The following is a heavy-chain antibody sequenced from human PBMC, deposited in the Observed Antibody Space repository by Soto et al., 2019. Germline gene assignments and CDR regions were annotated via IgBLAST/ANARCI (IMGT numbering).Heavy chain of an antibody. D-gene: IGHD4-17*01. CDR1: GFIFSTFG. CDR3: ARERPANEHGDYATYYFDH. Sequence: QVQLVESGGGVVQPGTSLKLSCVASGFIFSTFGMHWVRQAPGKGLEWVAVIWFDGSSKYYADSVKGRFTISRDNSKNRLFVQMNSLRPEDTAVYYCARERPANEHGDYATYYFDHWGHGTLVTVSS. J-gene: IGHJ4*01. CDR2: IWFDGSSK. V-gene: IGHV3-33*08.